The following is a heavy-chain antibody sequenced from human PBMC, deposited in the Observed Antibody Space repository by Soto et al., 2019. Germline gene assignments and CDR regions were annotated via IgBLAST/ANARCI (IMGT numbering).Heavy chain of an antibody. Sequence: ASVKVSCKASGYTFTSYDINWVRQATGQGLEWMGWMNPNSGNTGYAQKFQGRVTMTRNTSISTAYMELSSLRSEDTAAYYCARDPHYYGSGRHYGMDVWGQGTTVTVSS. CDR3: ARDPHYYGSGRHYGMDV. D-gene: IGHD3-10*01. V-gene: IGHV1-8*01. CDR2: MNPNSGNT. J-gene: IGHJ6*02. CDR1: GYTFTSYD.